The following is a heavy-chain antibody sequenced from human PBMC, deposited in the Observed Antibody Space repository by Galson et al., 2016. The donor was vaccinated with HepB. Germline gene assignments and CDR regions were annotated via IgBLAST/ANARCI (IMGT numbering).Heavy chain of an antibody. J-gene: IGHJ6*02. Sequence: SLRLSCAASGFTFSSYGMQWVRQGPGKGPGKGLEWVAVISYDGSNEYYIDSVKGRFTISRDNSKNTLYLQMNSLRPEDTAVYYCAKDHKEGTIPGARYYYYYGMDVWGQGTTATVSS. CDR2: ISYDGSNE. CDR3: AKDHKEGTIPGARYYYYYGMDV. CDR1: GFTFSSYG. D-gene: IGHD3-3*01. V-gene: IGHV3-30*18.